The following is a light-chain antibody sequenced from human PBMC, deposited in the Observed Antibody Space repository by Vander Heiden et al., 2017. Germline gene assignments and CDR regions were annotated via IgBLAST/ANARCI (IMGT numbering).Light chain of an antibody. J-gene: IGLJ1*01. CDR3: QAWDGSTGV. CDR1: ELGDKY. CDR2: QDN. Sequence: SYELTQPPSVSESPGQTASITCSGDELGDKYVCWYQQKPGQSPVLVMYQDNKRPSGIPERFSGSNSGDTATLTISGTQPMDEADFYCQAWDGSTGVFGTGTKVTVL. V-gene: IGLV3-1*01.